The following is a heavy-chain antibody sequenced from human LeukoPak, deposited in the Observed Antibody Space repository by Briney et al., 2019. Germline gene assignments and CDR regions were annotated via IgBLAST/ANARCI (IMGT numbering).Heavy chain of an antibody. Sequence: PGGSLRLSCAASGFTFSSYSMNWVRQAPGKGLEWVSSISSSSSYIYYADSVKGRFTISRDNAKNSLYLQMNSLRAEDTAVYCCARDQVEGVGATVAFDIWGQGTMVTVSS. CDR2: ISSSSSYI. V-gene: IGHV3-21*01. J-gene: IGHJ3*02. D-gene: IGHD1-26*01. CDR3: ARDQVEGVGATVAFDI. CDR1: GFTFSSYS.